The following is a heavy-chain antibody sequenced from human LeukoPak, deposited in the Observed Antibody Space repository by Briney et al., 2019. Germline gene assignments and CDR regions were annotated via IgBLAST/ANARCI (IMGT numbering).Heavy chain of an antibody. CDR3: ARETFGEFHFDY. CDR1: GGSISSSSYY. J-gene: IGHJ4*02. Sequence: SETLSLTCTVSGGSISSSSYYWGWIRQPPGKGLEWIGSIYYSGSTYYNPSLKSRVTISVDTSKNQFSLKLSSVTAADTAVYYCARETFGEFHFDYWGQGTLVTVSS. D-gene: IGHD3-10*01. CDR2: IYYSGST. V-gene: IGHV4-39*07.